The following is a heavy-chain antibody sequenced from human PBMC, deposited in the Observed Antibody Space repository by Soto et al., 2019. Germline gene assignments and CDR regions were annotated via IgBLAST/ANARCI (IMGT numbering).Heavy chain of an antibody. Sequence: QITLKESGPTLVKPTQTLTLTCTFSGFSLSTSGVGVGWIRQPPGMALEWLALIYWDDDKRYSPSLKSRLTITKDTSKNQVVLTMTHMDPVDTATYYCARGGWTTYYSPFFDYWGQGTLVNVSS. J-gene: IGHJ4*02. CDR1: GFSLSTSGVG. V-gene: IGHV2-5*02. CDR3: ARGGWTTYYSPFFDY. D-gene: IGHD3-10*01. CDR2: IYWDDDK.